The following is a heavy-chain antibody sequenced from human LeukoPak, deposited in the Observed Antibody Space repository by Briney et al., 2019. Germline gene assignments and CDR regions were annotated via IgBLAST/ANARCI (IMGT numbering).Heavy chain of an antibody. CDR1: GASISSYC. Sequence: PSPTLSLACTVAGASISSYCWSWVRQPPGKGLEWLGYIYYSGSTNYNPSLKSRVTISVDTSKNQFSLKLSSVTAADTAVYYCARYGGSGSSIDAFDIWGQGTMVTVSS. J-gene: IGHJ3*02. CDR3: ARYGGSGSSIDAFDI. D-gene: IGHD3-10*01. V-gene: IGHV4-59*01. CDR2: IYYSGST.